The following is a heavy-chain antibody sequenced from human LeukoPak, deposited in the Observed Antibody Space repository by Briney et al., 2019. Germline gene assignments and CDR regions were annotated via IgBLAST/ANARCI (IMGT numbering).Heavy chain of an antibody. D-gene: IGHD2-21*01. Sequence: PSQTLSLTCTVSGGSISSGSYYWSWIRQPAGKGLEWIGRIYTSGSTNYNPSLKSRVTISVDTSKNQFSLKLSSVTAADTAVYYCAREHPSGVVVIASRFDPWGQGTLVTVSS. J-gene: IGHJ5*02. CDR2: IYTSGST. CDR3: AREHPSGVVVIASRFDP. V-gene: IGHV4-61*02. CDR1: GGSISSGSYY.